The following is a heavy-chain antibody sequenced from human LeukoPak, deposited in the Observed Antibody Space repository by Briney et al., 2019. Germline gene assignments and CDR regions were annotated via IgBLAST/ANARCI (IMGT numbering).Heavy chain of an antibody. CDR3: ARDGGLHTNFDY. D-gene: IGHD2-15*01. J-gene: IGHJ4*02. CDR1: GFTFRNDW. CDR2: TKPDGTAE. Sequence: GGSLRLSCAASGFTFRNDWMGWVRQAPGKGLECVANTKPDGTAEYYADSVRGRFTTSRDNANNLLYLQMNSLRGEDTAVYYCARDGGLHTNFDYWGQGTLVTVSS. V-gene: IGHV3-7*01.